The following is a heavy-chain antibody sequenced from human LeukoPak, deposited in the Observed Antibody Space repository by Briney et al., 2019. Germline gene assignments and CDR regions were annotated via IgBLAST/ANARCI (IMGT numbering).Heavy chain of an antibody. D-gene: IGHD3-10*01. V-gene: IGHV1-8*01. CDR2: VNPNSGNT. J-gene: IGHJ6*03. Sequence: ASVKVSCKASGYTFTNYDINWVRQATGQGLEWMGWVNPNSGNTGYAQNFQGRVTMTRNTSISTAYMELSSLRSEDTAVYYCARGILGRGVIFVPYYYMDVWGKGTTVTVSS. CDR1: GYTFTNYD. CDR3: ARGILGRGVIFVPYYYMDV.